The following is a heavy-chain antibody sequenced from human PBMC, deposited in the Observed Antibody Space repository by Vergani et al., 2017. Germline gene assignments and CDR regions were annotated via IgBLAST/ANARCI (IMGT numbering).Heavy chain of an antibody. J-gene: IGHJ6*02. D-gene: IGHD6-13*01. CDR1: GYTLTGYY. Sequence: QVQLVQSGAEVKKPGASVKVSCKASGYTLTGYYMHWVRQAPGQGLEWMGGINPNSGGTNYAQMFQGRVTMTRDTSISTAYMELSRLRSDDTAVYYCARESLCSSSWYGENYYYYGMDVWGQGTTVTVSS. CDR2: INPNSGGT. CDR3: ARESLCSSSWYGENYYYYGMDV. V-gene: IGHV1-2*02.